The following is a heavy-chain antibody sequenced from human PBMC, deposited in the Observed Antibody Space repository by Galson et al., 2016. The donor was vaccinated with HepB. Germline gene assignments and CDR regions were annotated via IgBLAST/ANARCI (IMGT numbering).Heavy chain of an antibody. CDR1: GFTFSGHS. CDR3: ARDAGYHQIDY. Sequence: SLRLSCAASGFTFSGHSMSWVRQAPGKGLEWVANINQDGSEKYHVDSVKGRFTISKDNGKNSLFLQLNSLRAEDTAVYYCARDAGYHQIDYWGQGTLVTVSS. CDR2: INQDGSEK. V-gene: IGHV3-7*03. J-gene: IGHJ4*02. D-gene: IGHD3-16*02.